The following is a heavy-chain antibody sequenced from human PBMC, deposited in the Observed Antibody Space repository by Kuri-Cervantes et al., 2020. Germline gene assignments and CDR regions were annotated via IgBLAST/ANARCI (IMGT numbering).Heavy chain of an antibody. CDR1: GFTFSNYA. Sequence: GESLKISCAASGFTFSNYAMHWVRQAPGKGLEWVAGISNDGSYKPYADSVKGRVTISRENSQNTLYLQMNSLRAEDTAVYYCARDVRCIKNAYCGGDDYWGQGTMVTVSS. D-gene: IGHD2-21*01. J-gene: IGHJ4*02. V-gene: IGHV3-30*07. CDR2: ISNDGSYK. CDR3: ARDVRCIKNAYCGGDDY.